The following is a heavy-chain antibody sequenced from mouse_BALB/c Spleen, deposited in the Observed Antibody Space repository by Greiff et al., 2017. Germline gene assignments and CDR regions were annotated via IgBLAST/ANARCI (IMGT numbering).Heavy chain of an antibody. D-gene: IGHD1-2*01. V-gene: IGHV1S81*02. CDR2: INPSNGRT. CDR3: ALITTAHYYAMDY. Sequence: QVQLQQPGAELVKPGASVKLSCKASGYTFTSYWMHWVKQRPGQGLEWIGEINPSNGRTNYNEKFKSKATLTVDKSSSTAYMQLSSLTSEDSAVYYCALITTAHYYAMDYWGQGTSVTVSS. J-gene: IGHJ4*01. CDR1: GYTFTSYW.